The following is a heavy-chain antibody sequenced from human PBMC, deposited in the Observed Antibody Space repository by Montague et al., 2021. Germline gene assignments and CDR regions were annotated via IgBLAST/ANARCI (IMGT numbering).Heavy chain of an antibody. CDR1: GCSISSSSYY. CDR2: IYYGGIT. D-gene: IGHD3-16*02. V-gene: IGHV4-39*01. CDR3: ARHVIGNYGMDV. J-gene: IGHJ6*02. Sequence: SETLSLTCAVSGCSISSSSYYWGWIRKPPGKGMAWIGCIYYGGITYYNPSLKSRVTMSVDTSKNQISLKLSSVTAADTAVYYCARHVIGNYGMDVWGQGTTVTVAS.